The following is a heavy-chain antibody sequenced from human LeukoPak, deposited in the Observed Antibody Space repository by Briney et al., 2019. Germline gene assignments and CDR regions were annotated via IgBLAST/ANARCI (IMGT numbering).Heavy chain of an antibody. D-gene: IGHD6-13*01. J-gene: IGHJ4*02. CDR2: ISSSGSTI. CDR3: ARDRDGIAAAGTGDYFDY. V-gene: IGHV3-48*03. Sequence: PGGSLRLSCAASGFTFSSYEMNWVRQAPGKGLEWVSYISSSGSTIYYADSVKGRFTISRDNAKNSLYLQMNSLRAEDTAVYYCARDRDGIAAAGTGDYFDYWGQGTLVTVSS. CDR1: GFTFSSYE.